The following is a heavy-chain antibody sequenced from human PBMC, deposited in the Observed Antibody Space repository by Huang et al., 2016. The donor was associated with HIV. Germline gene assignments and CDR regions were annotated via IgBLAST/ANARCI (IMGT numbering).Heavy chain of an antibody. J-gene: IGHJ3*02. V-gene: IGHV3-73*01. CDR2: IKTKNDNYAT. CDR3: TRLRNGDDAFDI. CDR1: GFTFRGSA. Sequence: EVQLVQSRGGLLRPGGSLRVSCAASGFTFRGSAIHWVRQTSGKGREWVGRIKTKNDNYATAFTASLEGRFTVSRDDSRNTAYLQMNSLKTEDTAVYYCTRLRNGDDAFDIWGQGTTVTVSS.